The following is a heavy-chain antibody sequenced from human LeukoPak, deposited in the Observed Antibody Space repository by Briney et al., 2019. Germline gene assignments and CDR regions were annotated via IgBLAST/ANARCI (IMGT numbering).Heavy chain of an antibody. V-gene: IGHV1-46*01. D-gene: IGHD5-24*01. CDR2: ISPSGGST. Sequence: ASVKVSCKAFGYTFTSNYMHWVRQAPGQGPEWMRVISPSGGSTTYAQKFQGRVTLTRDMSTSTDYLELSSLRSEDTAVYYCVRDNSVRDEAWWFNPWGQGTLVTVSS. J-gene: IGHJ5*02. CDR3: VRDNSVRDEAWWFNP. CDR1: GYTFTSNY.